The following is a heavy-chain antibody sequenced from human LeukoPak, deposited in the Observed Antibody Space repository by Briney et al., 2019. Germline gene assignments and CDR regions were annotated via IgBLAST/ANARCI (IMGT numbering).Heavy chain of an antibody. D-gene: IGHD3-10*01. J-gene: IGHJ4*02. V-gene: IGHV3-23*01. CDR3: ATGRPKTLEF. CDR2: ISASGATT. CDR1: GFTFSDYF. Sequence: GGSLRLSCAASGFTFSDYFMTWIRQAPGKGLEWVSSISASGATTWYADSVQGRFSIFRDKSKNTLYLQMNNLRDEDTAVYYCATGRPKTLEFWGQGTLVTVSS.